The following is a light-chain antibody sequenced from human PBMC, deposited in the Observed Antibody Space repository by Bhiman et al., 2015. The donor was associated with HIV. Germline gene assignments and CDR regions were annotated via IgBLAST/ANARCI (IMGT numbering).Light chain of an antibody. CDR3: SSYTSSSTYV. Sequence: QSVLTQPPSVSGAPGQRVTISCTGSSSNIGAGYDVHWYLQLPGTAPKLLIYGNSNRPSGVPDRFSGSKSGTSASLAITGLQAEDEADYYCSSYTSSSTYVFGTGTKVTV. V-gene: IGLV1-40*01. CDR1: SSNIGAGYD. J-gene: IGLJ1*01. CDR2: GNS.